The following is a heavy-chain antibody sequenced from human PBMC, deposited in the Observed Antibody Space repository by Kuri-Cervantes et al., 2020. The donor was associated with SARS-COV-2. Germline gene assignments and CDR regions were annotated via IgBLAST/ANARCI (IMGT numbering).Heavy chain of an antibody. CDR1: GFTFSSYG. D-gene: IGHD3-3*01. V-gene: IGHV3-21*01. CDR2: ISSSSSYI. CDR3: ARDERDYDFWSGYYKDENWYFDL. J-gene: IGHJ2*01. Sequence: GGSLRLSCAASGFTFSSYGMNWVRQAPGKGLEWVSSISSSSSYIYYADSVKGRFTISRDNAKNSLYLQMNSLRAEDTAVYYCARDERDYDFWSGYYKDENWYFDLWGRGTLVTVSS.